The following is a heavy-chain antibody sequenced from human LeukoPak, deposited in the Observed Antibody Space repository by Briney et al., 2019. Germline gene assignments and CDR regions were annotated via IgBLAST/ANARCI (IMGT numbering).Heavy chain of an antibody. CDR3: AKESPEYTSGRYGDS. CDR1: GYTLTELS. CDR2: FDPEAGET. D-gene: IGHD6-19*01. J-gene: IGHJ4*02. Sequence: GASVKVSGKVSGYTLTELSMHWVRQAPGKGLGWRGGFDPEAGETIYAQKFQGRVTMTEDTSTDTAYMELNSLRSEDTAVYYCAKESPEYTSGRYGDSWGQGTLVTVSS. V-gene: IGHV1-24*01.